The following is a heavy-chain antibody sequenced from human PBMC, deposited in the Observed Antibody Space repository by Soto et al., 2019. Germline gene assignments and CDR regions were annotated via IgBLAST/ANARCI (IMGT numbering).Heavy chain of an antibody. CDR2: VDPSDSYI. CDR3: ARHYICRGGDCYYYGMDV. Sequence: GESLKISCKGSGYSFTKYWISWVRQMPGKGLEWMGRVDPSDSYINYSPSFQGHVTISADKSINTAYLQWSSLRASDTAIYYCARHYICRGGDCYYYGMDVWGQGTTVTVSS. CDR1: GYSFTKYW. D-gene: IGHD3-16*01. V-gene: IGHV5-10-1*01. J-gene: IGHJ6*02.